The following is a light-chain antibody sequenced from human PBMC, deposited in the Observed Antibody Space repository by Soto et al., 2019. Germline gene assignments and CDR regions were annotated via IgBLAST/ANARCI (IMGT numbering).Light chain of an antibody. CDR1: QSVSSSY. J-gene: IGKJ1*01. CDR2: GAS. V-gene: IGKV3-20*01. CDR3: QQYGSSPWT. Sequence: EIVLTQSPGTLSLSPGERATLSCRASQSVSSSYVAWYQQKPGQAPRPLIYGASSRAIGISDRFSGSGSGTDFTLTISRLEPEDFAVYYCQQYGSSPWTFGQGTKVDIK.